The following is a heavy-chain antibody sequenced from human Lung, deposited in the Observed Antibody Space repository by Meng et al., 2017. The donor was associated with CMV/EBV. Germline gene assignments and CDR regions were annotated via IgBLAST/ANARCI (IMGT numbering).Heavy chain of an antibody. CDR2: IRSSSSYT. D-gene: IGHD1-7*01. CDR1: GFTFSSYT. CDR3: ARDPTRYNWNYGNWFFAL. J-gene: IGHJ2*01. V-gene: IGHV3-21*01. Sequence: GESXKISCAASGFTFSSYTMHWVRQAPGKGLEWVSLIRSSSSYTYYADSLKGRFTISRDNAKNSLYLQMNSLRAEDTAVYYCARDPTRYNWNYGNWFFALWGRG.